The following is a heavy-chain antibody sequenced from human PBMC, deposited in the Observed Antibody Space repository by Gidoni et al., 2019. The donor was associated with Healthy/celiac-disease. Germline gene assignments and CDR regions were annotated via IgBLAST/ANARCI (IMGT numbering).Heavy chain of an antibody. CDR2: ISGSGGST. V-gene: IGHV3-23*01. D-gene: IGHD3-10*01. J-gene: IGHJ3*02. CDR1: AFTFSSYA. Sequence: EVQPLESGGGLVQPGGSLRLSCAASAFTFSSYAMSWVRQAPGQGLEWVSAISGSGGSTYYADSVKGRFTISRDISKNTLYRQMNSLRAEDTAVYYCAKAQGVRGVERAFDIWGQVTMVTVSS. CDR3: AKAQGVRGVERAFDI.